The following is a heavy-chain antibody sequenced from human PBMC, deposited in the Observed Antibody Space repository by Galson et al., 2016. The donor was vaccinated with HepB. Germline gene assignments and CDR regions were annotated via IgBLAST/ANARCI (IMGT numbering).Heavy chain of an antibody. CDR1: GYSFIRYW. V-gene: IGHV5-51*01. CDR2: IWPGDSDT. J-gene: IGHJ4*02. D-gene: IGHD2-2*01. CDR3: ARGGEDTSMPYY. Sequence: QSGAEVKKPGESLKISCKVSGYSFIRYWIGWVRQMPGKGLESMGIIWPGDSDTRYSPSFQGQVSISADKSISIVYLQWSSLKASDPAMYYCARGGEDTSMPYYWGQGTLVTVSS.